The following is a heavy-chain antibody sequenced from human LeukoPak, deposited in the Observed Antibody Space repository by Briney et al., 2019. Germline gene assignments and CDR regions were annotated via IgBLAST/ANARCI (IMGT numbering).Heavy chain of an antibody. CDR1: GFTLRVNY. CDR3: ARCKGGWSDHFYGLDV. V-gene: IGHV3-53*01. Sequence: GGSLRLSCAASGFTLRVNYMTWVRQAPGKGLEWVSVIYANGSTYYPDSVKGRFTISRDNSKSSLYLQMNSLRAEDTAVYYCARCKGGWSDHFYGLDVWGQGTTVTVSS. J-gene: IGHJ6*02. CDR2: IYANGST. D-gene: IGHD6-19*01.